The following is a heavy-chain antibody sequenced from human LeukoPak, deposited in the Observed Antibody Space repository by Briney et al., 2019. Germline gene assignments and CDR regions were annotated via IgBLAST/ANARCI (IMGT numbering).Heavy chain of an antibody. CDR3: ARSEMATTVDY. CDR1: GGSISSYY. D-gene: IGHD5-24*01. CDR2: IYYSGST. Sequence: KTSETLSLTCTVSGGSISSYYWSWIRQPPGKGLEWIGYIYYSGSTNYNPSLKSRVTISVDTSKNQFSLKLSSVTAADTAVYYCARSEMATTVDYWGQGALVTVSS. V-gene: IGHV4-59*01. J-gene: IGHJ4*02.